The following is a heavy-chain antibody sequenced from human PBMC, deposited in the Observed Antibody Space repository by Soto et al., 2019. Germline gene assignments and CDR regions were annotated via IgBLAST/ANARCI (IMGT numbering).Heavy chain of an antibody. CDR3: ALTKGMYGNNSVDY. CDR2: IMPGSSHI. V-gene: IGHV3-48*01. Sequence: GGSLRLSCAASGFTFSIYSMNWVRQAPGKGLEWVSYIMPGSSHIFYADSVKGRFTISRDNAKNSLYLQMNSLRADDTALYYCALTKGMYGNNSVDYWGQGTLVTVSS. CDR1: GFTFSIYS. D-gene: IGHD1-20*01. J-gene: IGHJ4*02.